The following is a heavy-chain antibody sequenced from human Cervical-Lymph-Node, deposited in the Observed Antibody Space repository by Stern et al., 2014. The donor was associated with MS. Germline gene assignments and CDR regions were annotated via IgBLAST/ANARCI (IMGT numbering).Heavy chain of an antibody. CDR3: ARVKPAAILDY. D-gene: IGHD2-2*01. J-gene: IGHJ4*02. CDR2: LNTNTGNT. V-gene: IGHV7-4-1*02. Sequence: QVQLVQSGSELKKPGASVKVSCKASGYTFTRNAMNWVRQAPGHRLEWMGWLNTNTGNTSYAQGFTGRFVFSLDTSVSTAYLQISSLKAEDTAIYYCARVKPAAILDYWGQGTLVTVSS. CDR1: GYTFTRNA.